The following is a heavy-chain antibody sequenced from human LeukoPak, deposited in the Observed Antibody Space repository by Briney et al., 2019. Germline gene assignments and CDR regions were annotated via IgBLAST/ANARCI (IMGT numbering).Heavy chain of an antibody. J-gene: IGHJ4*02. CDR2: IKQDGSEK. CDR3: ARGRFTYNRLAFEY. D-gene: IGHD1-14*01. V-gene: IGHV3-7*01. CDR1: GFTFSSYW. Sequence: GGSLRLSCAASGFTFSSYWMSWVRQAPGKGLEWMANIKQDGSEKYYMDSVRGRFTISRDNAKNSVYLQMNSLRAEDTAVYYCARGRFTYNRLAFEYWGQGTLVTVSS.